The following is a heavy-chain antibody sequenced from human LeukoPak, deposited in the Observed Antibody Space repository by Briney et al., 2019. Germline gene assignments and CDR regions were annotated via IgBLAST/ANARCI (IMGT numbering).Heavy chain of an antibody. D-gene: IGHD3-3*01. V-gene: IGHV3-74*01. Sequence: GGSLRLSCAASGFTFSSYWMHWVRHAPEKGLGWVSRINSDGSSTSYADSVKGGFTISRDNAKNTLYLQMNSLRAEDTAVYYCTTLRPFWRSYDGNWFDPCGQRSLVTVSS. CDR2: INSDGSST. J-gene: IGHJ5*02. CDR3: TTLRPFWRSYDGNWFDP. CDR1: GFTFSSYW.